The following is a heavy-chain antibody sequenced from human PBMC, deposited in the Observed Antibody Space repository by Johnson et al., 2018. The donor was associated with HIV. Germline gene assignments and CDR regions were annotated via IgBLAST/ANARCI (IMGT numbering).Heavy chain of an antibody. D-gene: IGHD2-21*02. CDR2: ISWNSGSI. J-gene: IGHJ3*02. CDR1: GFTFGDYA. Sequence: VQLVESGGGLVQPGRSLRLSCTASGFTFGDYAMSWVRQAPGKGLEWVSGISWNSGSIGYADSVKGRFTISRDNAKNSLYLQMNSLRAEDTAVYYCAAGDSHGGAFDIWGQG. V-gene: IGHV3-9*01. CDR3: AAGDSHGGAFDI.